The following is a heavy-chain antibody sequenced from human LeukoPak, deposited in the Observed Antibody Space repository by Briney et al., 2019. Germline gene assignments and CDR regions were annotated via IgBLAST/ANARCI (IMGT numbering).Heavy chain of an antibody. D-gene: IGHD7-27*01. Sequence: SETLSLTCTVSGGSISSYYWSWIRQPAGKGLEYLGRISSTGSTNYNPSLRSRVTISADTSKNHFSLKLTSVTAADTAVYYCARRNWGPFDYWGQGTLVTVSP. CDR2: ISSTGST. V-gene: IGHV4-4*07. J-gene: IGHJ4*02. CDR3: ARRNWGPFDY. CDR1: GGSISSYY.